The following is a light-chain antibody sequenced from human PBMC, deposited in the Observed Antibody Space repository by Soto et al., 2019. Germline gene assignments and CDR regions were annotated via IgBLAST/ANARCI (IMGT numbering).Light chain of an antibody. J-gene: IGKJ4*01. V-gene: IGKV1-33*01. CDR2: GAS. Sequence: DIQMTQSPSSLSASAGDRVTITCQASQGISNELNWYQQKPGKAPKLLIYGASNLQTGVPSRFSGRRSGTDFTFTISAFQPEDVATYYCKQYTSLPYTFGGGTKVEI. CDR1: QGISNE. CDR3: KQYTSLPYT.